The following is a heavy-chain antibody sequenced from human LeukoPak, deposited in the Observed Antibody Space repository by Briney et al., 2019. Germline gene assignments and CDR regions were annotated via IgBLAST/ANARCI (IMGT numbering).Heavy chain of an antibody. CDR3: VKDHGGHGPDS. J-gene: IGHJ5*02. CDR1: GFTFSDYA. Sequence: GALRLSCAASGFTFSDYAMNWVRQTPGGGLEWLAAVSASGGTTYYTDSVNGRVTISRDISRSTLYLQMNSLWPEDTAVYYCVKDHGGHGPDSWGQGTLVTVSP. CDR2: VSASGGTT. V-gene: IGHV3-23*01. D-gene: IGHD5-12*01.